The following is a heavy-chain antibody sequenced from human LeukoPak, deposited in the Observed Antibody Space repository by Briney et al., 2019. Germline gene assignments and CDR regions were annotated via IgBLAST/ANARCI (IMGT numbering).Heavy chain of an antibody. CDR3: AKGTKPVMTIPDY. J-gene: IGHJ4*02. CDR2: ISGSGGST. D-gene: IGHD1/OR15-1a*01. CDR1: GFTFSSYA. V-gene: IGHV3-23*01. Sequence: PGGSLRLSCAASGFTFSSYAMSWVRQAPGKGLEWVSSISGSGGSTYYADSVKGRFTISRDNSKNTLYLQMHSLRTEDTGVHYCAKGTKPVMTIPDYWGQGILVTVSS.